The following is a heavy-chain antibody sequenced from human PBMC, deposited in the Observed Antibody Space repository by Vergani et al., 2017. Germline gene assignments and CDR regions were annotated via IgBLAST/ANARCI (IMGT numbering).Heavy chain of an antibody. Sequence: VQLVESGGGLIQPGGSLRLSCAASGFTVSSYGMHWVRQAPGKGLEWVAVISYDGSNKYYADSVKGRFTISRDNSKNTLYLQMNSLRAEDTAVYYCAKGQYYYDSSGYWRIEAFDIWGQGTMVTVSS. V-gene: IGHV3-30*18. CDR1: GFTVSSYG. J-gene: IGHJ3*02. D-gene: IGHD3-22*01. CDR2: ISYDGSNK. CDR3: AKGQYYYDSSGYWRIEAFDI.